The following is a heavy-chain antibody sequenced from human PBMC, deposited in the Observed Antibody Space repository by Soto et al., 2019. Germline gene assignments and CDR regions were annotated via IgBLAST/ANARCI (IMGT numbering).Heavy chain of an antibody. Sequence: VQLVESAGGLVKPGGSLRLSCVASGFSFNEAWMNWVRQAPGEGLEWVGRIKTGAGGGATDYAAPVQGRFTISRDDSNNALYLHMNSLKTEDTAIYYCTTGSVEGIWGQGTTVTVSS. CDR3: TTGSVEGI. CDR2: IKTGAGGGAT. J-gene: IGHJ6*02. CDR1: GFSFNEAW. V-gene: IGHV3-15*07. D-gene: IGHD2-15*01.